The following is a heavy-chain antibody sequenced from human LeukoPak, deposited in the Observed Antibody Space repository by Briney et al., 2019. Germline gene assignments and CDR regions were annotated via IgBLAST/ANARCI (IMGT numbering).Heavy chain of an antibody. CDR3: ARIKKGDYMDV. CDR2: IHFIGIT. D-gene: IGHD3-16*01. J-gene: IGHJ6*03. CDR1: GGSISSSSYY. Sequence: SETLSLTCTVSGGSISSSSYYWGWIRQPPGKGLEWIGSIHFIGITYYNPSLKSRITISVDTSKNQSSLKLNSVVAADTAVYYCARIKKGDYMDVWGKGTTVTVSS. V-gene: IGHV4-39*07.